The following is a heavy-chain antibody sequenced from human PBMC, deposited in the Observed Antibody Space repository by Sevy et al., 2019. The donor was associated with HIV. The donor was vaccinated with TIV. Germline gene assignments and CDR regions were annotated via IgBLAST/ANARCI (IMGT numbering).Heavy chain of an antibody. D-gene: IGHD3-3*01. CDR2: ISSSGGAK. J-gene: IGHJ6*03. CDR3: ARDSSGEEFGFYYYYMDV. CDR1: GFNFRDFY. V-gene: IGHV3-11*04. Sequence: GGSLRLSCAASGFNFRDFYMTWIRQAPGKGLEWVAYISSSGGAKYYAYSVAGRFTISRDNAKNSMYLQMNSLRADDAAIYFCARDSSGEEFGFYYYYMDVWGKGTAVTVSS.